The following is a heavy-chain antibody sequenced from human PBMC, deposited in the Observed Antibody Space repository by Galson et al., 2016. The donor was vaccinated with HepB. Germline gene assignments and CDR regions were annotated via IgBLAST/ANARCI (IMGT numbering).Heavy chain of an antibody. CDR3: ARPLRGGYGMDV. CDR1: GGSISSSSDY. V-gene: IGHV4-39*01. J-gene: IGHJ6*02. D-gene: IGHD3-10*01. Sequence: SETLSLTCTVYGGSISSSSDYWGCIRQPPGKGLEWIGSISYSGSTYSNPSLKSRVTISVDTSKNQFSLKLSSVTAADTAVYHCARPLRGGYGMDVWGQGTTVTVSS. CDR2: ISYSGST.